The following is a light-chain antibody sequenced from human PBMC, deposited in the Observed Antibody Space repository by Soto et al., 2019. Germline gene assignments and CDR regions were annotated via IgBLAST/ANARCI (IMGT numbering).Light chain of an antibody. CDR3: LQTYSTPRT. Sequence: DIQMTQSPSSLSASVGDRVTITCRTSQNINKYLSWYQQKPGKAPKLLIYATSTLQSGVPSRFSGSGSGTDFTLTISTLQPGDFATYYCLQTYSTPRTFGQGTKVDI. CDR1: QNINKY. V-gene: IGKV1-39*01. CDR2: ATS. J-gene: IGKJ1*01.